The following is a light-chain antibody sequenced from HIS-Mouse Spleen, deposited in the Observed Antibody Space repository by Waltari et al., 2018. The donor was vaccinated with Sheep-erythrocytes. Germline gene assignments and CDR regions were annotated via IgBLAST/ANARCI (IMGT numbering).Light chain of an antibody. Sequence: EIVLTQSPATLSLSPGERATLSCRASHCVSSYLAWYQQKPGQAPRLLIYDASNRATGIPARFSGSGSGTEFTLTISSMQSEDFAVYYCQQYNNWPPPYTFGQGTKLEIK. CDR1: HCVSSY. CDR2: DAS. J-gene: IGKJ2*01. V-gene: IGKV3-11*01. CDR3: QQYNNWPPPYT.